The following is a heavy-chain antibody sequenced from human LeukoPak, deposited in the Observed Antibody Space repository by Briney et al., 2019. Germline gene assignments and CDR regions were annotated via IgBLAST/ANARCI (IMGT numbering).Heavy chain of an antibody. V-gene: IGHV4-34*01. Sequence: SETLSLTCAVYGGSFSGYYWSWIRQPPGKGLEWIGEINHSGSTNYNPSLKSRVTISVDTSKNQFSLKLSSVTAADTAVYYCARGGGYDPYFDYWGQGTLVTVSS. CDR2: INHSGST. CDR3: ARGGGYDPYFDY. D-gene: IGHD5-12*01. CDR1: GGSFSGYY. J-gene: IGHJ4*02.